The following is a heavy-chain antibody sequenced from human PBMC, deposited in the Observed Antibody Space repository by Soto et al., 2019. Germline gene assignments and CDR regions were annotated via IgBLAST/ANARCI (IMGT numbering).Heavy chain of an antibody. Sequence: PSETLCLTCEVSGCSITSSKWWNWVRQPPGKGLEWIGEIYHSGSTNCNPSLKSRVTISVDKSKNQFSLKLSSVTAADTAVYYCASSLFDAFHIWGQGTMVTVSS. CDR1: GCSITSSKW. CDR3: ASSLFDAFHI. V-gene: IGHV4-4*02. CDR2: IYHSGST. J-gene: IGHJ3*02.